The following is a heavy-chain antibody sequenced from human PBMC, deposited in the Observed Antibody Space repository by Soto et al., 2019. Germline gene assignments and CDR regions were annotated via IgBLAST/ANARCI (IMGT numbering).Heavy chain of an antibody. CDR2: ISSSSSYI. CDR3: ARDGPKYSSGWYGRDFDY. CDR1: GFTFSSYS. Sequence: EVQLVESGGGLVKPGGSLRLSCAASGFTFSSYSMNWVRQAPGKGLEWVSSISSSSSYIYYADSVKGRFTISRDNAKNSLYLQMNSLRAEDTAVSYCARDGPKYSSGWYGRDFDYWGQGTLVTVSS. D-gene: IGHD6-19*01. J-gene: IGHJ4*02. V-gene: IGHV3-21*01.